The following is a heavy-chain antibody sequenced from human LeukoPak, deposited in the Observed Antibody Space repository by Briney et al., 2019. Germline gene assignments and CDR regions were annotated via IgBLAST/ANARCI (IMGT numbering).Heavy chain of an antibody. D-gene: IGHD3-22*01. Sequence: SETLSLTCTVSGGSISSSSYYWGWIRQPPGKGVEWIGSFYYSGGTYDNASLKSRVTISVDTSKNQFSLKLSSVTTADTAVYYCARLLHYDTSGYYYYFDYWGQGTLVTVSS. V-gene: IGHV4-39*01. J-gene: IGHJ4*02. CDR2: FYYSGGT. CDR3: ARLLHYDTSGYYYYFDY. CDR1: GGSISSSSYY.